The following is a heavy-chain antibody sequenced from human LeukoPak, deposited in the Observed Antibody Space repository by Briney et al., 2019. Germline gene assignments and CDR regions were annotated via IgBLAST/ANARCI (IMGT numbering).Heavy chain of an antibody. CDR2: ISSSSSHI. Sequence: PGGSLRLSCAASGFTFSSYRMNWVRQAPGKGLEWVSCISSSSSHIYYADSVKGRFTISRDNAKNSLYLQMNSLRAEDTAVYYCAREAIDFYDSSGPYYFDYWGQGTLVTVSS. CDR1: GFTFSSYR. V-gene: IGHV3-21*01. CDR3: AREAIDFYDSSGPYYFDY. J-gene: IGHJ4*02. D-gene: IGHD3-22*01.